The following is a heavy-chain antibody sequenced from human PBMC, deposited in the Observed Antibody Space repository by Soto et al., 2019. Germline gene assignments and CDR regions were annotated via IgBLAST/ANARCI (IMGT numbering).Heavy chain of an antibody. J-gene: IGHJ4*02. V-gene: IGHV4-59*01. D-gene: IGHD4-17*01. CDR3: ARGGTTVTTFDY. CDR2: IYYSGST. CDR1: GGSISSYY. Sequence: QVQLQESGPGLVKPSETLSLTCTVSGGSISSYYWSWIRQPPGKGLEWIGYIYYSGSTNYNPSLKSRVTLSVDTSENQFSLKLSSVTAADTAVYYCARGGTTVTTFDYWGQGTLVTVSS.